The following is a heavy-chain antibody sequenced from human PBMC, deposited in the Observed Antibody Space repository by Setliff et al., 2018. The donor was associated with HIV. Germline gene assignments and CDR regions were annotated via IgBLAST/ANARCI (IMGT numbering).Heavy chain of an antibody. CDR1: GYTFTNFA. D-gene: IGHD1-1*01. CDR3: TRETGRDNWNPRGADDY. J-gene: IGHJ4*01. CDR2: ISGYNGNT. Sequence: ASVKVSCKASGYTFTNFAINWVRQAPGQGLEWMGWISGYNGNTEYAQRLQGRVTMTTDTSTSTAYMELRSLSSDDTAIYYCTRETGRDNWNPRGADDYWGHGTLVTVSS. V-gene: IGHV1-18*01.